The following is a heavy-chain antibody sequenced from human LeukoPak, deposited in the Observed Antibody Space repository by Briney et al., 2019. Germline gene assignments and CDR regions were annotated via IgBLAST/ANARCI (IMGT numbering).Heavy chain of an antibody. V-gene: IGHV1-2*02. J-gene: IGHJ5*02. D-gene: IGHD3-16*01. CDR1: GYTFTDYF. Sequence: ATVKISCKASGYTFTDYFLHWLRQAPGQGLEWMGWINPKTGATNYAQSFQGRVTMTRDTSITTGNMELNRLTSDDTAVYYCARAYEYGWFDPWGQGTLVTVSS. CDR3: ARAYEYGWFDP. CDR2: INPKTGAT.